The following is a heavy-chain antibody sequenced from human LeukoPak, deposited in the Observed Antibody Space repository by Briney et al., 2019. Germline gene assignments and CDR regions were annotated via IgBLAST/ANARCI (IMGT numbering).Heavy chain of an antibody. J-gene: IGHJ4*02. CDR1: GFSFSSYG. D-gene: IGHD6-13*01. Sequence: GGSLRLSCAGSGFSFSSYGMHWVRQAPGKGLEWMAFIRSDGSNKYYADSVKGRFTISRDNAKNSLYLQMNSLRAEDTAVYYCARDGVSPDYWGQGTLVTVSS. CDR2: IRSDGSNK. CDR3: ARDGVSPDY. V-gene: IGHV3-30*02.